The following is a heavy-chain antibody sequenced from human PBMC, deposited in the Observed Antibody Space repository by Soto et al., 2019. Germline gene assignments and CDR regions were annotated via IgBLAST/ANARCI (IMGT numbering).Heavy chain of an antibody. CDR1: GYTFSAYG. V-gene: IGHV1-18*01. CDR3: VVDYKDRSGYWGH. D-gene: IGHD2-2*03. J-gene: IGHJ4*02. CDR2: VSADSGNT. Sequence: VHLVQSGAGVKKPEASVKVSCKASGYTFSAYGISWVRQAPGQGLEWVGWVSADSGNTRYAQKVQGRVTMTTDTSTSTAYREVRSLRSDDTAVYYCVVDYKDRSGYWGHWGQGTLVTVSS.